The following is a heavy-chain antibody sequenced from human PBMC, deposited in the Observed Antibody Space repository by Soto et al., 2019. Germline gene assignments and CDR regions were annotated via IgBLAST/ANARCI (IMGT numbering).Heavy chain of an antibody. J-gene: IGHJ5*02. Sequence: SETLSLTCTVSGGSISSYYWSWIRQPPGKGLEWIGYIYYSGSTNYNPSLKSRVTISVDTSKNQFSLKLSSVTAADTAVYYCARERITYYYGSGSYSQNWFDPWGQGTLVTVS. V-gene: IGHV4-59*01. CDR3: ARERITYYYGSGSYSQNWFDP. CDR2: IYYSGST. CDR1: GGSISSYY. D-gene: IGHD3-10*01.